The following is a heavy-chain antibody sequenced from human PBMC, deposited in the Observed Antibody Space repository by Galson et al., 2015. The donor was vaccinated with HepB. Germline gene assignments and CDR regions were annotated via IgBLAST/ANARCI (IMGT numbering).Heavy chain of an antibody. CDR3: AKGVGAVAGKTYFDF. J-gene: IGHJ4*02. CDR1: GFTFSSYA. Sequence: SLRLSCAASGFTFSSYATIWVRQAPGKGLEWVSAISGSGGTTYYADSVKGRFTISRGNYKNTLYLQMDSLRAEDTAVYYCAKGVGAVAGKTYFDFWGQGTLVTVSS. V-gene: IGHV3-23*01. CDR2: ISGSGGTT. D-gene: IGHD6-19*01.